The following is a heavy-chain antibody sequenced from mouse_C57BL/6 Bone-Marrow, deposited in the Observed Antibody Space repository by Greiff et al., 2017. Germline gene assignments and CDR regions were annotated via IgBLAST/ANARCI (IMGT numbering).Heavy chain of an antibody. CDR2: INPNNGGT. CDR3: QLTGYFDY. CDR1: GYTFTDYY. Sequence: EVQLQQSGPELVKPGASVKISCKASGYTFTDYYMNWVKQSHGKSLEWIGDINPNNGGTSYNQKFKGKATLTVDKSSSTAYMELRSLTSEDSAVYYCQLTGYFDYWGQGTTLTVSS. D-gene: IGHD4-1*01. J-gene: IGHJ2*01. V-gene: IGHV1-26*01.